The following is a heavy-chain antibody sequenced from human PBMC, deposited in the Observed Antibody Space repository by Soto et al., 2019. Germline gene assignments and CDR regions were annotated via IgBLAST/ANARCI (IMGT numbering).Heavy chain of an antibody. CDR2: ISSRGNTI. V-gene: IGHV3-48*03. J-gene: IGHJ4*02. CDR3: ARENERDYLDY. Sequence: EVQLVESGGGLVQPGGSLRLSCAASAFTFSNYEMNWVRQAPGKGLEWVSYISSRGNTIYYADSVKGRFTISRDNAKNSLDLQMSSLRAEDTAVYYCARENERDYLDYWGQGTLVTVSS. D-gene: IGHD3-10*01. CDR1: AFTFSNYE.